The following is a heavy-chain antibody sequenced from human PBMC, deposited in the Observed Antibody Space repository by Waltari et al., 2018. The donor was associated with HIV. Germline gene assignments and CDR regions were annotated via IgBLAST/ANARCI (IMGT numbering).Heavy chain of an antibody. CDR2: ISSSSSYI. V-gene: IGHV3-21*01. Sequence: EVQLVESGGGLVKPGGSLRLSCAASGFTFSSYSMNWVRQAPGKGLEWVSSISSSSSYIYYADSVKGRFTISRDNAKNSLYLQMNSLRAEDTAVYYCARDRVRGARDFDHWGQGTLVTVSS. D-gene: IGHD3-10*01. CDR3: ARDRVRGARDFDH. J-gene: IGHJ4*02. CDR1: GFTFSSYS.